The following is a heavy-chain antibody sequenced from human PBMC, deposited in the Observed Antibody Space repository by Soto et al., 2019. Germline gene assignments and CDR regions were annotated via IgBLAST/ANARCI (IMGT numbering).Heavy chain of an antibody. CDR2: MNPNSGNT. D-gene: IGHD3-16*01. Sequence: VKVSCKASGYTFTSYDINWVRQATGQGLEWMGWMNPNSGNTGYAQKFQGRVTMTRNTSISTAYMELSSLRSEDTAVYYCARGERPLGGAYSMDVWGKGTTVTVSS. CDR1: GYTFTSYD. J-gene: IGHJ6*03. CDR3: ARGERPLGGAYSMDV. V-gene: IGHV1-8*01.